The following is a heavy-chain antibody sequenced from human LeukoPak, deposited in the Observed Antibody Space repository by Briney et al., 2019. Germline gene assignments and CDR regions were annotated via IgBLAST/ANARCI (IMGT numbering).Heavy chain of an antibody. D-gene: IGHD6-13*01. CDR3: AKDFNGYSSSWYPQAEGYYMDV. J-gene: IGHJ6*03. CDR1: GFTFSSYG. V-gene: IGHV3-30*02. Sequence: GGSLRLSCAASGFTFSSYGMHWVRQAPGKGLEWVAFIRYDGSNKYYADSVKGRFTISRDNSKNTLYLQMNSLRAEDTAVYYCAKDFNGYSSSWYPQAEGYYMDVWGKGTTVTISS. CDR2: IRYDGSNK.